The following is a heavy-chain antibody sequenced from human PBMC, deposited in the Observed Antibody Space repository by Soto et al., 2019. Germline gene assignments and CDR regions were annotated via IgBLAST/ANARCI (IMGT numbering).Heavy chain of an antibody. D-gene: IGHD1-26*01. V-gene: IGHV3-73*01. J-gene: IGHJ4*02. CDR3: ASGGYPSR. Sequence: GGSLRLSCAASGFTFSGSAMHWVRQASGKGLEWVGHIRTKANSYATAYAASVKGRFTISRDDSKNTAYLQMSSLKTEDTAVYYCASGGYPSRWGQGTLVTVSS. CDR2: IRTKANSYAT. CDR1: GFTFSGSA.